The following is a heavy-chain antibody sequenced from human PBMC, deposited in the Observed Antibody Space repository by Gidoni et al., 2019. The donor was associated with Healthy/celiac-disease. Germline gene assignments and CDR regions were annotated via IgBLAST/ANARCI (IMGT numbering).Heavy chain of an antibody. CDR2: IISNDEK. Sequence: HVTSKESGPVLVKPTETLTLTCTVSGFSLSNARMGVSCIRQPPGKALEWLAHIISNDEKSYSTSLKSRLTISKDTSKSQVVLTMTNMDPVDTATYYCARIQYYYDSSGYHYGMDVWGQGTTVTVSS. J-gene: IGHJ6*02. D-gene: IGHD3-22*01. V-gene: IGHV2-26*01. CDR1: GFSLSNARMG. CDR3: ARIQYYYDSSGYHYGMDV.